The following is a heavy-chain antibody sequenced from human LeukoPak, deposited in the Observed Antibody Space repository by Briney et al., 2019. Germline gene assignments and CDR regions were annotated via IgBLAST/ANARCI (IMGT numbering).Heavy chain of an antibody. Sequence: ASVKVSCKASGGTFSSYATSWVRQAPGQGLEWMGGIIPIFGTANYAQKFQGRVTITTDESTSTAYMELSSLRSEDTAVYYCARLTESIAARPVTWGQGTLVTVSS. J-gene: IGHJ5*02. CDR3: ARLTESIAARPVT. CDR1: GGTFSSYA. V-gene: IGHV1-69*05. CDR2: IIPIFGTA. D-gene: IGHD6-6*01.